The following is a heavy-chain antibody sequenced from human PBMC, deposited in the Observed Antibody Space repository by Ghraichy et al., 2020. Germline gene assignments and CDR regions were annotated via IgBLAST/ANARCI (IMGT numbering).Heavy chain of an antibody. Sequence: ASVKVSCKVSGYSLTELVTHLVRLGPGKRGEWLGTFDAEDDETISVQKFQGRVTMTEDTSTDTAYMELSSLRSEDTDVYYCAADLDSSCYYDYYAMDVWGQGTTVTVSS. J-gene: IGHJ6*02. D-gene: IGHD3-22*01. CDR1: GYSLTELV. V-gene: IGHV1-24*01. CDR3: AADLDSSCYYDYYAMDV. CDR2: FDAEDDET.